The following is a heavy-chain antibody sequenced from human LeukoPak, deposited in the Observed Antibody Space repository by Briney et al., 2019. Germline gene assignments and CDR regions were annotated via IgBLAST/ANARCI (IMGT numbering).Heavy chain of an antibody. D-gene: IGHD3-10*01. CDR1: GFSFSNAW. CDR3: TTDQYYYGSGVDY. CDR2: IKSKTDGGTT. J-gene: IGHJ4*02. Sequence: GGSLRLSCAASGFSFSNAWMSWVRQAPGKGLEWVGRIKSKTDGGTTDYAAPVKGRFTISRDDSKNTLYLQMNSLKTEDTAVYYCTTDQYYYGSGVDYWGQGTLVTVSS. V-gene: IGHV3-15*01.